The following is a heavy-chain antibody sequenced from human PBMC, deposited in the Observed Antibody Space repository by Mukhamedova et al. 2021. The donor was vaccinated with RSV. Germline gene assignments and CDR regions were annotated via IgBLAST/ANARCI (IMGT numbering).Heavy chain of an antibody. V-gene: IGHV1-18*01. D-gene: IGHD2-2*01. J-gene: IGHJ4*02. Sequence: WGRQAPGQGLEWMGWISAYNGNTNYAQKFQGRVTMTTDTSTSTAYMGLRSLRSDDTAVYYCARDHCSSTSCPPGDYWGQGTLVTVSS. CDR2: ISAYNGNT. CDR3: ARDHCSSTSCPPGDY.